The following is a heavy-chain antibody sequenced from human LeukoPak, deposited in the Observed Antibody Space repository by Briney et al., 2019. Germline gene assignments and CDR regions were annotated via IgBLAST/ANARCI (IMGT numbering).Heavy chain of an antibody. J-gene: IGHJ4*02. CDR2: IYHSEST. Sequence: SETLSLTCALSSGSISSSNWWSWVRQPPGKGLEWIGEIYHSESTNHNPSLKSRDTISVDRSKNQFSLKLSSVTAADTAVYYCASLSGYDRAFDYWGQGTLVPVSS. V-gene: IGHV4-4*02. CDR1: SGSISSSNW. CDR3: ASLSGYDRAFDY. D-gene: IGHD5-12*01.